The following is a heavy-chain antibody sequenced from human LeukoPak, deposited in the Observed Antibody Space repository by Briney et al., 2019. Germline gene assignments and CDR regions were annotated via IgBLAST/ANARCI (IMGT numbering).Heavy chain of an antibody. Sequence: GGSLRLSCAASGFTFSSYAMLWVRQAPGKGLEWVAVISYDGSNKYYADSVKGRITISRENSKNTLYLQMNSLRAEDTAVYYCARVAFTIFGVVIRSMSDWGQGTLVTVSS. V-gene: IGHV3-30*01. CDR2: ISYDGSNK. J-gene: IGHJ4*02. CDR1: GFTFSSYA. D-gene: IGHD3-3*01. CDR3: ARVAFTIFGVVIRSMSD.